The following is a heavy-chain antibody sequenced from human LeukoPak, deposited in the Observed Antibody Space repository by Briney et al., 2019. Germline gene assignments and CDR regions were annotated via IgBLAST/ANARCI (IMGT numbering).Heavy chain of an antibody. J-gene: IGHJ3*02. D-gene: IGHD3-16*01. CDR1: GFSFSNYY. CDR2: ISGSSSTM. V-gene: IGHV3-48*01. CDR3: ARDQGGGTFDI. Sequence: GGSLRLSCAASGFSFSNYYMNWVRQAPGKGLEWVSYISGSSSTMYHADSVKGRFTISRDNAKNSLYLHVHSLRADDTAVYYCARDQGGGTFDIWGQGTMVTVSS.